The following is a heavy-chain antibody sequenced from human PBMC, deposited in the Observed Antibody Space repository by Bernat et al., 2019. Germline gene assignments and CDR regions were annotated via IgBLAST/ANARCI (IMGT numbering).Heavy chain of an antibody. CDR3: TTDSNYAWFDH. D-gene: IGHD1-7*01. V-gene: IGHV3-15*01. J-gene: IGHJ5*02. Sequence: EVQLVESGGGLVEPGGSLRLSCAASGFSFSNAWMSWVRQAPGKGLEWVGRIKSKTDGGTTDYAAPVKGRFTISRDDSKNTLYLQMNSLKIEDTAVYHCTTDSNYAWFDHWGQGTLVTVSS. CDR1: GFSFSNAW. CDR2: IKSKTDGGTT.